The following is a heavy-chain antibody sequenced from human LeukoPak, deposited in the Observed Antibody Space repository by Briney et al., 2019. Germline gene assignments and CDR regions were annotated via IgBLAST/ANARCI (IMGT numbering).Heavy chain of an antibody. V-gene: IGHV4-39*07. J-gene: IGHJ4*02. CDR2: IYYSGST. Sequence: SETLSLTCTVSGGSISSSSYYWGWIRQPPGKGLEWIGSIYYSGSTNYKPSLKSRVTISVETSKNQFSLKLRSVTAADTAVYYCARVTGYMIEDYFDYWGQGTLVTVSS. CDR1: GGSISSSSYY. D-gene: IGHD3-22*01. CDR3: ARVTGYMIEDYFDY.